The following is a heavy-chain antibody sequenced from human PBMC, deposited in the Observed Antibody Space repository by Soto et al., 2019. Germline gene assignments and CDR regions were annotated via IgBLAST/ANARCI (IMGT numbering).Heavy chain of an antibody. CDR1: GFTFSSYG. CDR2: IWYDGSNK. CDR3: ATLRYCSSTSCYASGISDAFDI. Sequence: GGSLRLSCAASGFTFSSYGMHWVRQAPGKGLEWVAVIWYDGSNKYYADSVKGRFTISRDNSKNTLYRQMNSLRAEDTAVYYCATLRYCSSTSCYASGISDAFDIWGQGTMVTVSS. J-gene: IGHJ3*02. D-gene: IGHD2-2*01. V-gene: IGHV3-33*01.